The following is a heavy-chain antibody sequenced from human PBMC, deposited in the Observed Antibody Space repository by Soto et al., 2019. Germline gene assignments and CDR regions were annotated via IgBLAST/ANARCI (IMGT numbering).Heavy chain of an antibody. CDR2: INHSGST. Sequence: PSETLSLTCAVYGGSFSGYYWSWIRQPPGKGLEWIGEINHSGSTNYNPSLKSRVTISVDTSKNQFSLKLSSVTAADTAVYYCARGGRGTYSGYDYRFDPWGQGTLVTVSS. V-gene: IGHV4-34*01. CDR1: GGSFSGYY. J-gene: IGHJ5*02. D-gene: IGHD5-12*01. CDR3: ARGGRGTYSGYDYRFDP.